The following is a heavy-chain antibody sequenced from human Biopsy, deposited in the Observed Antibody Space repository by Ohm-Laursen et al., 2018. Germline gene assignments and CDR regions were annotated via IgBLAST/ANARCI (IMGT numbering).Heavy chain of an antibody. D-gene: IGHD2-21*02. CDR1: GGSISGYH. CDR3: ARGNEVMVTDPYFFDY. CDR2: IYYSGST. J-gene: IGHJ4*02. V-gene: IGHV4-59*01. Sequence: SGTLSLTCTVSGGSISGYHWSWIRQTPGKGLEWIGYIYYSGSTNYNPSLKSRVTISVDMSKSQLSLKLTSVTTADTAVYYCARGNEVMVTDPYFFDYWGQGTLVIVSS.